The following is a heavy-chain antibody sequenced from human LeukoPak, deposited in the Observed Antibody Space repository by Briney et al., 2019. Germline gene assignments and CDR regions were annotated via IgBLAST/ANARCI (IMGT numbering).Heavy chain of an antibody. Sequence: ASVKVSCKASGYTFTSYYMHWVRQAPGQGLEWMGIINPSGGSTSYAQKFQGRVTMTRDMSTSTVYMELSSLRSEDTAVYYCARDHGVSPIYYYYYYMDVWGKGTTVTVSS. J-gene: IGHJ6*03. CDR2: INPSGGST. D-gene: IGHD6-13*01. CDR1: GYTFTSYY. V-gene: IGHV1-46*01. CDR3: ARDHGVSPIYYYYYYMDV.